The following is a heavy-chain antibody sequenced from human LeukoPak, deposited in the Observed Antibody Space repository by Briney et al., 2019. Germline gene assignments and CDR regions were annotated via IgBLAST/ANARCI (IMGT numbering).Heavy chain of an antibody. Sequence: GRSLRLSCAASGFTFSSYAMHWVRQAPGKGLEWVAVISYDGSNKYYADSVKGRLTISRDNSKNTLYLQMNSLRAEDTAVYYCARDWDDDSSGYYSPHLDYWGQGTLVTVSS. D-gene: IGHD3-22*01. V-gene: IGHV3-30-3*01. J-gene: IGHJ4*02. CDR1: GFTFSSYA. CDR3: ARDWDDDSSGYYSPHLDY. CDR2: ISYDGSNK.